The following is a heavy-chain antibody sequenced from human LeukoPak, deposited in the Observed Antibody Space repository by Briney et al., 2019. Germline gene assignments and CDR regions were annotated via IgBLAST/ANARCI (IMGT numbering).Heavy chain of an antibody. D-gene: IGHD3-10*01. CDR1: GFIFSTNG. Sequence: GGSLRLSCAASGFIFSTNGMHWVRQAPGKGLELVAVISYDGSNKYYADSVKGRFTISRDNSKNTLYLQMNSLRVEDTAVYYCAKDFGELLYGDAFDIWGQGTMVAVSS. J-gene: IGHJ3*02. CDR3: AKDFGELLYGDAFDI. V-gene: IGHV3-30*18. CDR2: ISYDGSNK.